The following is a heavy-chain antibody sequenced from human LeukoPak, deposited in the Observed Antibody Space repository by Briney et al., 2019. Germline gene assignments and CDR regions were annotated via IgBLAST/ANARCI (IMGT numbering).Heavy chain of an antibody. D-gene: IGHD1-26*01. Sequence: PGGSLRLSCVASGFDFSSYAMTWVRQAPGRDLEWVSTIGAYAARTYYAVSVKGRFTTSRENSKSTLSLQMNSLRAEDTALYYCAKDPLGGGSSLINWFDSWGQGVWVTVSS. V-gene: IGHV3-23*01. CDR1: GFDFSSYA. J-gene: IGHJ5*01. CDR2: IGAYAART. CDR3: AKDPLGGGSSLINWFDS.